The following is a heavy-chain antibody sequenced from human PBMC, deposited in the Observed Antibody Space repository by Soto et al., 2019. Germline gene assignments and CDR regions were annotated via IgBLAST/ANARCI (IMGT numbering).Heavy chain of an antibody. J-gene: IGHJ3*01. V-gene: IGHV1-69*01. Sequence: QVQLVQSGAEVKKPASSVKVSCKASGGIFSRHGINWVRQAPGQGLEWMGGILPIFGTSKYAEKFQGRVTITADESTSTVYMHLSSLTSEDTGVYFCARYQVGKFPLLYALDVWGQGTMVTVS. CDR2: ILPIFGTS. CDR3: ARYQVGKFPLLYALDV. CDR1: GGIFSRHG. D-gene: IGHD2-2*02.